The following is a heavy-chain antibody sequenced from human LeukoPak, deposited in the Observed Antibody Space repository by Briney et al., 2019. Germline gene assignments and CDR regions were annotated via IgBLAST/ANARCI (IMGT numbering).Heavy chain of an antibody. J-gene: IGHJ4*02. Sequence: SETLSLACSVSGGSITAYFWTWIRQPPGKGLGWIGYISYSGSTNNNPSLKSRVTTSLDTSKNQFSLKLTSVTTADSAMYYCAGSSGWSGVLDYWGQGTLVTVSS. CDR3: AGSSGWSGVLDY. D-gene: IGHD6-19*01. CDR2: ISYSGST. V-gene: IGHV4-59*01. CDR1: GGSITAYF.